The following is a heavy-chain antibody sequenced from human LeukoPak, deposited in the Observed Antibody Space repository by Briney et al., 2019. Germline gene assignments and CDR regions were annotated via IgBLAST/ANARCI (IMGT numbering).Heavy chain of an antibody. CDR1: GFTFSSYA. D-gene: IGHD1-26*01. CDR2: IPYDGSNK. Sequence: PGGSLRLSCAASGFTFSSYAMHWVRQAPGKGLEWVAVIPYDGSNKCYADSVKGRFTISKDNSKNTLYLQMNSLRAEDTAVYYCASLYSGSYFAIVTGFDYWGQGTLVTVSS. V-gene: IGHV3-30-3*01. CDR3: ASLYSGSYFAIVTGFDY. J-gene: IGHJ4*02.